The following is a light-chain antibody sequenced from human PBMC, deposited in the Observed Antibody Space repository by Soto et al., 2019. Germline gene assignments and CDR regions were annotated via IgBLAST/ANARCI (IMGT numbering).Light chain of an antibody. J-gene: IGLJ2*01. CDR3: AAWDDSLNGPV. V-gene: IGLV1-44*01. Sequence: QSVLTQPPSASGTPGQRVTISCSGSSSNIGSNTVNWYQQLPGTAPKLLIYSNNQRPSGVPVRFSGSKSGTSASLAISGLQSDDEADYYCAAWDDSLNGPVFGGGTKLTVL. CDR1: SSNIGSNT. CDR2: SNN.